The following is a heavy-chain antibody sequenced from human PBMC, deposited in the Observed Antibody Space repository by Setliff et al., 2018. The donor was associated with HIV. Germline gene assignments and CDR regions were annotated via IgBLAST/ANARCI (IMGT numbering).Heavy chain of an antibody. CDR3: ARVYYDLWSSYFWEHVQLDP. V-gene: IGHV4-39*01. CDR2: IYYSGST. J-gene: IGHJ5*02. CDR1: GGSISSSSYY. D-gene: IGHD3-3*01. Sequence: SETLSLTCTVSGGSISSSSYYWAWIRQPPGKGLEWIGNIYYSGSTYYNPSLKSRGAMSVDTSKNQFSLRLSSVTAADTAVYYCARVYYDLWSSYFWEHVQLDPWGQGTRVTVSS.